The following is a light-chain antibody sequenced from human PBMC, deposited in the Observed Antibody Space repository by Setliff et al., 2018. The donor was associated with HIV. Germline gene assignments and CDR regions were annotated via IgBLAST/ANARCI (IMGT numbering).Light chain of an antibody. CDR2: EVN. CDR1: SGDVGGYDY. V-gene: IGLV2-8*01. CDR3: TSYAGSNTYV. J-gene: IGLJ1*01. Sequence: GSPGQSVTISCTGTSGDVGGYDYVSWYQQHPGKAPKLMIYEVNKRPSGVPDRFSGSKSGDTASLTVSGLQAEDEADYFCTSYAGSNTYVFGTGTKVTVL.